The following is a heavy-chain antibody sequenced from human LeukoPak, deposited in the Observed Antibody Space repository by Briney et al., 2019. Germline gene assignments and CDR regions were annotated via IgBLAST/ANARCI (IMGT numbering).Heavy chain of an antibody. CDR2: IYASGGT. CDR3: AGGPVTARGQFDY. D-gene: IGHD4-23*01. V-gene: IGHV4-4*07. J-gene: IGHJ4*02. CDR1: GGSMSSLY. Sequence: SETLSLTRTVSGGSMSSLYWSWIRQSADKGLEWIGRIYASGGTNYNPSLKSRVTVSLDTSRNQFSLKVKSVTAADTAVYFCAGGPVTARGQFDYWGQGMLVSVSS.